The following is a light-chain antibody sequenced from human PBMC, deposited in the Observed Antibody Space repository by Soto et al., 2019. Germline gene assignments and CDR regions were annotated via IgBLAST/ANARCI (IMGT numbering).Light chain of an antibody. CDR2: DAS. CDR3: QQRSNWPIT. CDR1: QSVGSN. V-gene: IGKV3-11*01. Sequence: EIVRTQSPATLSVSPGERATLSCRASQSVGSNLAWYQQKAGQAPRLLIYDASNRATGSPARFSGSESGTDFTLTISSLEPEDFAVYYCQQRSNWPITFGQGARLEIK. J-gene: IGKJ5*01.